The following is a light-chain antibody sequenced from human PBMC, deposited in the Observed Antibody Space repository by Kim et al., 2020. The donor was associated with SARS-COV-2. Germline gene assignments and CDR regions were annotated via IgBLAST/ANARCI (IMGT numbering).Light chain of an antibody. CDR2: GAS. Sequence: STGERATLSCRASQSVSSNYLAWYQQKPGQAPRLLIYGASSRATGIPDRFSGSGSGTDFTLTISRLEPEDFAVYYCQQYGSSPRTFGQGTKVDIK. V-gene: IGKV3-20*01. J-gene: IGKJ1*01. CDR1: QSVSSNY. CDR3: QQYGSSPRT.